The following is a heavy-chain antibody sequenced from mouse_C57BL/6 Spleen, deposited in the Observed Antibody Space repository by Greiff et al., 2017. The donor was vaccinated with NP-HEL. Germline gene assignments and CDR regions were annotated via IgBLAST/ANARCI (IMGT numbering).Heavy chain of an antibody. D-gene: IGHD1-1*01. V-gene: IGHV10-3*01. CDR1: GFTFNTYA. Sequence: EVQGVESGGGLVQPKGSLKLSCAASGFTFNTYAMHWVRQAPGKGLEWVARIRSKSSNYATYYADSVKDRFTISRDDSQSMLYLQMNNLKTEDTAMYYCVRDDYYGSCDLYYYAMDYWGQGTSVTVSS. J-gene: IGHJ4*01. CDR2: IRSKSSNYAT. CDR3: VRDDYYGSCDLYYYAMDY.